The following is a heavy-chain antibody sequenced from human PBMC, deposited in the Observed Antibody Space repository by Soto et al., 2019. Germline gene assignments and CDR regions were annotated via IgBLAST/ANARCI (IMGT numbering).Heavy chain of an antibody. Sequence: HPGGSLRLSCTASGFTFGAYAMSWFRQAPGKGLEWVGFIRSKAYGGTTEYAASVKGRFTISRDDSKSIAYLQMNSLKTEDTAVYYCSRQGNTLVGWFDPWGQGTLVTVSS. J-gene: IGHJ5*02. CDR3: SRQGNTLVGWFDP. CDR1: GFTFGAYA. CDR2: IRSKAYGGTT. V-gene: IGHV3-49*03.